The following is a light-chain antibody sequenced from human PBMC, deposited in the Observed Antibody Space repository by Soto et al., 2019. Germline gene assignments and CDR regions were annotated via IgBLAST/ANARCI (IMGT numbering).Light chain of an antibody. V-gene: IGLV2-8*01. Sequence: QSVLTQPPSASGSPGQSVTVSCAGTSRDVGAYSSVAWYQQHPGKAPKLIIYEVTKRPSGVPDRFSGARSGNTAFLTVSGLQADDEAEYYCSAHAGSNSYVFGTGTKVT. J-gene: IGLJ1*01. CDR1: SRDVGAYSS. CDR3: SAHAGSNSYV. CDR2: EVT.